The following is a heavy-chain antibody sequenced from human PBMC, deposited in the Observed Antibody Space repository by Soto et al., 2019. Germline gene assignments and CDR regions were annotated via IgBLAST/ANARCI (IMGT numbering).Heavy chain of an antibody. CDR3: AKNQERELPRVIDF. CDR2: MSGSSSTT. Sequence: XGSLRLSCATSGLTFSNYAMSWVRQAPGGGLEWVSSMSGSSSTTYYADSVRGRFTISRDRSKNTLYLQMSSLRAEDTALYYCAKNQERELPRVIDFWGQGNLVTVSS. D-gene: IGHD1-7*01. V-gene: IGHV3-23*01. J-gene: IGHJ4*02. CDR1: GLTFSNYA.